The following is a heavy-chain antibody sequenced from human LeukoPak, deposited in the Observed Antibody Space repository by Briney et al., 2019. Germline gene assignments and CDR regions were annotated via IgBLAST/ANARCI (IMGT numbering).Heavy chain of an antibody. J-gene: IGHJ4*02. CDR3: AKDDGWLYYNH. CDR2: ISGSGGIT. V-gene: IGHV3-23*01. Sequence: GGSLRLSCAASGFTFSSYGMSWVRQAPGKGLEWVSVISGSGGITYCADSVKGRFTISRDNSKDTVSLQMHSLRDEDTATYYCAKDDGWLYYNHWGQGTLVTVSS. CDR1: GFTFSSYG. D-gene: IGHD3-22*01.